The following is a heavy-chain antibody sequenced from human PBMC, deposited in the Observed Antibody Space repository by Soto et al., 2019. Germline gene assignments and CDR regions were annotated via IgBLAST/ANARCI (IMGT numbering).Heavy chain of an antibody. V-gene: IGHV3-48*01. CDR2: ISSSSSTI. CDR1: GFTFSSYS. J-gene: IGHJ3*02. Sequence: GGSLRLSCAASGFTFSSYSMNWVRQAPGKGLEWVSYISSSSSTIYYADSVKGRFTISRDNAKNSLYLQMNSLRAEDTAVYYCARDQATVTTYAFDIWGQGTMVTVSS. D-gene: IGHD4-17*01. CDR3: ARDQATVTTYAFDI.